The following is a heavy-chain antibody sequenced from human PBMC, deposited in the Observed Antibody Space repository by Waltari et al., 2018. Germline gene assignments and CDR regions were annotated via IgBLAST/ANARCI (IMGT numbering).Heavy chain of an antibody. J-gene: IGHJ3*01. CDR3: ARGGQIVRPRPLDL. CDR1: GFTVTSTY. Sequence: EGQLVESGGGLVKPGGSLRLSCAASGFTVTSTYMNWVRQAPGKRLEWVSTISSRATTFYADSVKGRFTISRDNSKDILFLQMDDLRVNDTAVYFCARGGQIVRPRPLDLWGPGTLVTVSS. CDR2: ISSRATT. D-gene: IGHD6-6*01. V-gene: IGHV3-66*01.